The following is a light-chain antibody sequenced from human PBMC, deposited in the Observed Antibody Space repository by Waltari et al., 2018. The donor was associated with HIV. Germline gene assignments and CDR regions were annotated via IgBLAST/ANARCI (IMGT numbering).Light chain of an antibody. V-gene: IGLV2-11*01. Sequence: QSALTQPRSVSGSPGQSVTISCTGTSSDVGGYKSSSWYQQHPGKAPKLLIYEVSKWPSGVPDRFSGSKSGNTASLTISGLRADDEADYYCCSYGGTYNVFGTGTKVTIL. CDR1: SSDVGGYKS. CDR2: EVS. CDR3: CSYGGTYNV. J-gene: IGLJ1*01.